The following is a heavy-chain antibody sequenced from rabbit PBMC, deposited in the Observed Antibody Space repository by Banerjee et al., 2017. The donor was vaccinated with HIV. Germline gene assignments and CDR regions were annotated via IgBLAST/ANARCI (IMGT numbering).Heavy chain of an antibody. V-gene: IGHV1S45*01. CDR2: IYAGGSGST. Sequence: QEQLVESGGGLVQPEGSLTLTCTASGFSFSSSYYMCWVRQAPGKGLEWIACIYAGGSGSTDYASWVNGRFSISSDNAQSTVDLQMNSLTAADTATYFCARAPYTIISGDYLPYYFKLWGPGTLVTVS. D-gene: IGHD1-1*01. J-gene: IGHJ4*01. CDR3: ARAPYTIISGDYLPYYFKL. CDR1: GFSFSSSYY.